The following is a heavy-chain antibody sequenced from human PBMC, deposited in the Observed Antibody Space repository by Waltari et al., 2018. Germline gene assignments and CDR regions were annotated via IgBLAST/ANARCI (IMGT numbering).Heavy chain of an antibody. D-gene: IGHD1-26*01. CDR2: IWYYGSNK. Sequence: QVQLVESGGGVVQPGRSLRLSCAASGFTFSSYGMHCVRQAPGKGLEWVAFIWYYGSNKYYSDSVKCRFTISRYNSKNTLYLQMNSLRAEDTSMYYCAILVGATDYWGQGTLVTVSS. CDR1: GFTFSSYG. V-gene: IGHV3-33*08. J-gene: IGHJ4*02. CDR3: AILVGATDY.